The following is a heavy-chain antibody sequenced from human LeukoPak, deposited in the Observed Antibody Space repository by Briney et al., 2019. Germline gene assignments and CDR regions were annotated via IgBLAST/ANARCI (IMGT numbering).Heavy chain of an antibody. CDR2: LYHSGST. CDR1: GYSISSGYY. V-gene: IGHV4-38-2*02. D-gene: IGHD1-26*01. CDR3: ARAIEVGAMTPFDY. J-gene: IGHJ4*02. Sequence: SETLSLTCTVSGYSISSGYYWGWIRLPPGKGLEWIGSLYHSGSTYYRSSLKSRVTISVDTSRNQISLRLSSVTAADTAVYYCARAIEVGAMTPFDYWGQGTLVTVSS.